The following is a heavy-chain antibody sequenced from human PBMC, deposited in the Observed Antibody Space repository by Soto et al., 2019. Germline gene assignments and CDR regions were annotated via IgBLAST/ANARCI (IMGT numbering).Heavy chain of an antibody. CDR2: IIPIFGTA. CDR1: GGTFSSYA. V-gene: IGHV1-69*13. Sequence: SVKVSCKASGGTFSSYAISWVRQAPGQGLEWMGGIIPIFGTANYAQKFQGRVTITADESTSTAYMELSSLRSEDTAVYYCARMSGYCSSTSCYTGGIFDYWGQGXLVTVYS. CDR3: ARMSGYCSSTSCYTGGIFDY. D-gene: IGHD2-2*02. J-gene: IGHJ4*02.